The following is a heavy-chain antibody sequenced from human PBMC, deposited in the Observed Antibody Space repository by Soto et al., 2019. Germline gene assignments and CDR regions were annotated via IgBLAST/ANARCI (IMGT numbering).Heavy chain of an antibody. CDR1: GGSISSSSYY. J-gene: IGHJ5*02. CDR2: IYYSGST. Sequence: SETLSLTCTVSGGSISSSSYYWGWIRQPPGKGLEWIGSIYYSGSTYYNPSLKSRVTISVDTSKNQFSLKLSSVTAADTAVYYCARNDFWSGYHRNWFDPWGQGTLVTVSS. V-gene: IGHV4-39*01. CDR3: ARNDFWSGYHRNWFDP. D-gene: IGHD3-3*01.